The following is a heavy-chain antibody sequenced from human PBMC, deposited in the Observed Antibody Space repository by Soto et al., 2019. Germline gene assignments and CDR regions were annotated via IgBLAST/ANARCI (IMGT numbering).Heavy chain of an antibody. Sequence: TLSLTCAVSGDSISSSNWWTWVRQPPGKGLEWIGEIYHSGNTYYNPSLKSRVTISVDTSKNQFSLKLSSVTAADTAVYYCARGRYDFWSGYPNWFDPWGQGTLVTVSS. CDR3: ARGRYDFWSGYPNWFDP. D-gene: IGHD3-3*01. CDR1: GDSISSSNW. CDR2: IYHSGNT. J-gene: IGHJ5*02. V-gene: IGHV4-4*02.